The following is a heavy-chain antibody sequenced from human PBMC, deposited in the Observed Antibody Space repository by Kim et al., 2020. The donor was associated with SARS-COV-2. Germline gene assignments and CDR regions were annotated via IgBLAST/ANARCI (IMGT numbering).Heavy chain of an antibody. Sequence: SETLTLTCAVSGGSISSSNWWSWVRQPPGKGLEWIGDIYHSGSTNYNPSLKRRGTITVDKYKNQFSLKLSSVTDADTAVYYCARGSVRDIVVVVAHIRRAWFAAWGQGTLVTVSS. J-gene: IGHJ5*01. CDR3: ARGSVRDIVVVVAHIRRAWFAA. V-gene: IGHV4-4*02. CDR2: IYHSGST. D-gene: IGHD2-15*01. CDR1: GGSISSSNW.